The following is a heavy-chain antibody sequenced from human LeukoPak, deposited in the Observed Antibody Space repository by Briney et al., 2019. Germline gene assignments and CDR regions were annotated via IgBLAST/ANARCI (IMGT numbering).Heavy chain of an antibody. CDR2: ISYDGSNK. Sequence: PGGSLRLSCAASGFTFSSYAMHWVRQAPGKGLEWVAVISYDGSNKYYADSVKGRFTISRDNSKNTLYLQMNSLRAEDTAVYYCARDNGGYEWRYYFDYWGQGTLVTVSS. CDR3: ARDNGGYEWRYYFDY. V-gene: IGHV3-30-3*01. D-gene: IGHD5-12*01. J-gene: IGHJ4*02. CDR1: GFTFSSYA.